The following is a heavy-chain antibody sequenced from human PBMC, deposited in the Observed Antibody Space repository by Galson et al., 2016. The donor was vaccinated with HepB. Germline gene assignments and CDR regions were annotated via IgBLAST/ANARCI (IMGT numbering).Heavy chain of an antibody. Sequence: GSISSRNYYWGWIRQPPGKGLEWIGSISYSGSIYYNPSLKTRVTISVDTSKNQFSLKLSSVTAADTALYYCARLCGSSASCYRASSRQNWFDPWGQGTLVTVSS. CDR2: ISYSGSI. V-gene: IGHV4-39*01. CDR3: ARLCGSSASCYRASSRQNWFDP. CDR1: GSISSRNYY. J-gene: IGHJ5*02. D-gene: IGHD2-2*01.